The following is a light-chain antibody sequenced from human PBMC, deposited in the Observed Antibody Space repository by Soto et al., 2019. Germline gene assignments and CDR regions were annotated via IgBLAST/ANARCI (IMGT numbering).Light chain of an antibody. V-gene: IGKV1-39*01. J-gene: IGKJ3*01. CDR3: QQSYSTPFT. CDR1: QSISSY. CDR2: PAS. Sequence: DIQMTQSPSSLSASVGDRVTLTCRASQSISSYLNWYQQKPGKAPKLLIYPASSLQSGVPSRFSGSGSGTDFTLTISSLQPEDFATYYCQQSYSTPFTFGPGSKVDIK.